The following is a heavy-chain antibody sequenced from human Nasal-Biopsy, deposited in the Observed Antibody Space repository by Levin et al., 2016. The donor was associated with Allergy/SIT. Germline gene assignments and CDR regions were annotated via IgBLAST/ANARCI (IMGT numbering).Heavy chain of an antibody. CDR1: GFTFGDYA. D-gene: IGHD5-12*01. V-gene: IGHV3-49*03. J-gene: IGHJ4*02. CDR2: IRSKAYGGTT. CDR3: TRVGYSSYDIGYFDY. Sequence: GESLKISCTASGFTFGDYAMSWFRQAPGKGLEWVGFIRSKAYGGTTEYAASVKGRFTISRDDSKTIAYLQINSLKTEDTAMYYCTRVGYSSYDIGYFDYWGQGTLVTVSS.